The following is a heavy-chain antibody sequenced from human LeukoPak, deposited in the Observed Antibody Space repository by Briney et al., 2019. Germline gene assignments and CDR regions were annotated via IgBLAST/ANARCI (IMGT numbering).Heavy chain of an antibody. V-gene: IGHV3-48*03. J-gene: IGHJ4*02. CDR3: ARFSVVTGFDY. CDR1: GFTFRSYE. CDR2: ISSSGTTT. Sequence: PGGSLRLSCAASGFTFRSYEMSWVRQAPGKGLQWVSYISSSGTTTLYADSVKGRFTISRDNAKNSLYLQMNSLSAEDTAVYYCARFSVVTGFDYWGQGALVTVSS. D-gene: IGHD4-23*01.